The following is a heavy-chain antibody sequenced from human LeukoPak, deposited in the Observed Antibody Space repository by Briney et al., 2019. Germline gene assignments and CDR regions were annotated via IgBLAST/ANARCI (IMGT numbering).Heavy chain of an antibody. D-gene: IGHD3-16*02. CDR2: LSFDASGR. CDR3: ARDLQEISSFYFDY. Sequence: PGGSLRLSCVVSALNFKTHAMHWVRQAPGKGLEGVEGLSFDASGRNYADSVKGRFTISRDNSKNTLYLQMHSLSPEDTAVYFCARDLQEISSFYFDYWGQGSLVTVSS. J-gene: IGHJ4*02. V-gene: IGHV3-30*04. CDR1: ALNFKTHA.